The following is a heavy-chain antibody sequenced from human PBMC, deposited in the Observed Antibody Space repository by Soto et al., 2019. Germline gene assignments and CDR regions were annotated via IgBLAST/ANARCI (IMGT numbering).Heavy chain of an antibody. CDR3: AKDPSCSGGSCSLYYYYMDV. D-gene: IGHD2-15*01. CDR1: GFTFSSYA. V-gene: IGHV3-23*01. Sequence: EVQLLESGGGLVQPGGSLRLSCAASGFTFSSYAMRWVRQAPGKGLEWVSAISGSGGSTYYADSVKGRFTISRDNSKNTLYLQMNSLRAEDTAVYYCAKDPSCSGGSCSLYYYYMDVWGKGSTVTVSS. J-gene: IGHJ6*03. CDR2: ISGSGGST.